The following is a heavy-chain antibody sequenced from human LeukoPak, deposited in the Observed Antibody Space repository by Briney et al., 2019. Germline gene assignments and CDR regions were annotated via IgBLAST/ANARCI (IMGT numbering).Heavy chain of an antibody. D-gene: IGHD3-22*01. J-gene: IGHJ4*02. Sequence: SETLSLTCTVYGGSISSSSYYWGWVRQPPGKGLEWIGNIYYSGSTYYNPSLKSRVTISVDTSKNQFSLKLSSVTAADTAVYYCARSYDSSGRDYWGQGTLVTVSS. CDR2: IYYSGST. CDR3: ARSYDSSGRDY. CDR1: GGSISSSSYY. V-gene: IGHV4-39*01.